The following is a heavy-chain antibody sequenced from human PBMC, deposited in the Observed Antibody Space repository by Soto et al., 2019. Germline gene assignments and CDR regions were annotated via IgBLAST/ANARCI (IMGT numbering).Heavy chain of an antibody. J-gene: IGHJ4*02. CDR2: INPNSGGT. CDR3: ARDVITGTTFDY. Sequence: ASVKVSCKASGYTFTGYYMHWVRQAPGQGLEWMGWINPNSGGTNYSQKFQGRVTITRDTSASTAYMELSSLRSEDTAVYYCARDVITGTTFDYWGQGTLVTVSS. CDR1: GYTFTGYY. V-gene: IGHV1-2*02. D-gene: IGHD1-7*01.